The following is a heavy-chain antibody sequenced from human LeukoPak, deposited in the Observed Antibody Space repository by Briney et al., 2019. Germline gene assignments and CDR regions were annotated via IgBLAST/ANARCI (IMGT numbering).Heavy chain of an antibody. D-gene: IGHD1-26*01. J-gene: IGHJ6*03. V-gene: IGHV3-73*01. CDR1: GFTFSGSA. Sequence: GGSLRLSCAASGFTFSGSAMHWVRQASGKGLEWVGRIRSKANSYATAYAASVKGRFTISRDDSKNTAYLQMNSLKTEDTAVYYCTSNSGSYYFAYYMDVWGKGTTVTVSS. CDR3: TSNSGSYYFAYYMDV. CDR2: IRSKANSYAT.